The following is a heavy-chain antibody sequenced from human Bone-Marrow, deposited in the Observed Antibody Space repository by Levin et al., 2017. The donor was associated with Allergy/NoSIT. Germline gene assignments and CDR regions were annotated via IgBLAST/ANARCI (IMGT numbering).Heavy chain of an antibody. CDR3: ARRGSWYDH. J-gene: IGHJ4*02. CDR1: GYKFTDYW. CDR2: VFPGDSDT. V-gene: IGHV5-51*01. Sequence: PGGSLRLSCKASGYKFTDYWIGWVRQMPGKGLEWIGIVFPGDSDTKYSPSFQGQVTISADKSITTAYLQWNSLKASDTAIFYCARRGSWYDHWGPGTLVTVSS. D-gene: IGHD6-13*01.